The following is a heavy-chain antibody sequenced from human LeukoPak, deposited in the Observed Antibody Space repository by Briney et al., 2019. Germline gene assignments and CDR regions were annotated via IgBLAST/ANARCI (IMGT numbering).Heavy chain of an antibody. Sequence: SETLSLICAVYGGSFRGYYWSWIRQPPGKGLEWIGEINHSGSTNYNPSLKSRVTISVDTSKNQFSLKLSSVTAADTAVYYCARGRRPRGYGSGSCYTNWFDPWGQGTLVTVSS. CDR3: ARGRRPRGYGSGSCYTNWFDP. V-gene: IGHV4-34*01. J-gene: IGHJ5*02. CDR2: INHSGST. D-gene: IGHD3-10*01. CDR1: GGSFRGYY.